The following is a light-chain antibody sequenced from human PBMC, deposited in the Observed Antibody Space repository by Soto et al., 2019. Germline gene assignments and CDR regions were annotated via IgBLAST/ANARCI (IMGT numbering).Light chain of an antibody. CDR1: RSNIGGNT. Sequence: QSVLTQPPSASGTPGQRVTISCSGSRSNIGGNTVNWYQQLPGTAPKLLIYTTDQRPSGVPDRFSGSKSGTSASLAISGLQSEDEADYYCAGWDDILKGYVFGTGTKVTVL. CDR2: TTD. V-gene: IGLV1-44*01. CDR3: AGWDDILKGYV. J-gene: IGLJ1*01.